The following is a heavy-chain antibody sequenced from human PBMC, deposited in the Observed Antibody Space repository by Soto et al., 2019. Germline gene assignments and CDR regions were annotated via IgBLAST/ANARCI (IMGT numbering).Heavy chain of an antibody. Sequence: PSETLSLTCAVSSGSINSGGYSWSWIRQPPGKGLEWIGYIYYSGSTYYNPSLKSRVTISVDRSKNQVSLKMNSVTAADTAVYYCARRLYYDSSGFEGGGMDVWGQGTTVTVSS. CDR3: ARRLYYDSSGFEGGGMDV. J-gene: IGHJ6*02. CDR2: IYYSGST. V-gene: IGHV4-30-2*01. D-gene: IGHD3-22*01. CDR1: SGSINSGGYS.